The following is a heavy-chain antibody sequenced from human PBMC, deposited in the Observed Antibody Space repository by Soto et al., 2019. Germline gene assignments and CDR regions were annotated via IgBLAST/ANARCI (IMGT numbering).Heavy chain of an antibody. V-gene: IGHV3-23*01. CDR1: GFTFSPYA. CDR2: ISPSGDDT. Sequence: PGGSLRLSCAASGFTFSPYAMTWVRQAPGKGPEWVSAISPSGDDTLYADSVKGRFTISRDNSKNTLYLQMNSLRADDTAVYYCSKKGFTGTGTETYNYYSGMDVWGQGTTVTVSS. CDR3: SKKGFTGTGTETYNYYSGMDV. J-gene: IGHJ6*02. D-gene: IGHD3-10*01.